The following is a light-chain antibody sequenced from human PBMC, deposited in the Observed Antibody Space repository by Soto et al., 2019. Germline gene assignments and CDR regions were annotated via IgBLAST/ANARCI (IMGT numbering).Light chain of an antibody. V-gene: IGKV1-5*01. CDR2: DAS. Sequence: DIQMTHSPSFVSASVGDIVTITCGASQSIDNWLAWYQQKPGKAPKLLIYDASTLESGVSSGFSGSGSGTEFTLTISSLRPDDFATYYCQHYDTLPYTFGQGTKVDIK. J-gene: IGKJ2*01. CDR1: QSIDNW. CDR3: QHYDTLPYT.